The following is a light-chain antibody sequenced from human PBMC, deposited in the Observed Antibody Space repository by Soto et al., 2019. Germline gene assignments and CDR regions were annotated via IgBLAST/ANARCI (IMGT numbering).Light chain of an antibody. CDR2: DAS. Sequence: DIQMTQSPSTLSASVGDRVTFTCRASHSIRTWLAWYQQNPGQAPKLLIHDASSLASGVSSRFSGSGSGTEFTLTISSLQPDDFATYYCQQYNNFMYTFGQGTRLEIK. CDR3: QQYNNFMYT. CDR1: HSIRTW. V-gene: IGKV1-5*01. J-gene: IGKJ5*01.